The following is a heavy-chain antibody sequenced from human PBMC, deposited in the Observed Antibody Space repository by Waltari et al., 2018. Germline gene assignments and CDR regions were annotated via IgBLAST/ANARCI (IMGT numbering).Heavy chain of an antibody. Sequence: EVQLLESGGGLVQPGGSLRLSCAASGFTFSSYAMSWVRQAPGKGLEGVSAVRGSGGSTYYADSVKGRFTISRDNSKNTLYLQMNSLRAEDTAVYYCAKDRDYDSSGYYGGFDYWGQGTLVTVSS. CDR1: GFTFSSYA. J-gene: IGHJ4*02. V-gene: IGHV3-23*01. CDR2: VRGSGGST. CDR3: AKDRDYDSSGYYGGFDY. D-gene: IGHD3-22*01.